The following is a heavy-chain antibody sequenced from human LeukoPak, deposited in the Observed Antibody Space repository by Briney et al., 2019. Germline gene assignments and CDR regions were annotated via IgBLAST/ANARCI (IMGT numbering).Heavy chain of an antibody. CDR2: IKQDGSET. Sequence: GGSLRLSCAASGFTFSSYWMSWVRQAPGKGLEWVANIKQDGSETYYVDSVKGRFTISRDNAKNSLHLQMNSLRTEDTGFYYCATDGDPFVVVPTANFEYWGQGTLVTVSS. CDR3: ATDGDPFVVVPTANFEY. D-gene: IGHD2-2*01. J-gene: IGHJ4*02. V-gene: IGHV3-7*01. CDR1: GFTFSSYW.